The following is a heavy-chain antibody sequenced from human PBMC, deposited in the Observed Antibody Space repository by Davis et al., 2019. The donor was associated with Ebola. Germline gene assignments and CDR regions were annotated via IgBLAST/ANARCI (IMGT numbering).Heavy chain of an antibody. Sequence: ASVKVSCKASGYTFTSYYMHWVRQAPGQGLEWMGIINPNSGGTNYAQKFQGWVTMTRDTSISTAYMELSRLRSDDTAVYYCARGAHTPPPVWYFDYWGQATLVTVSS. J-gene: IGHJ4*02. CDR3: ARGAHTPPPVWYFDY. CDR1: GYTFTSYY. CDR2: INPNSGGT. V-gene: IGHV1-2*04.